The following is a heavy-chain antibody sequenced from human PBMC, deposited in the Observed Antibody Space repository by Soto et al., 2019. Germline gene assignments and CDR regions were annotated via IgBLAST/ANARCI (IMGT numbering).Heavy chain of an antibody. CDR1: GGSISSYY. J-gene: IGHJ6*03. V-gene: IGHV4-59*08. Sequence: SETLSLTCTVSGGSISSYYWSWIRQPPGKGLEWIGYIYYSGSTNYNPSLKSRVTISVDTSKNQFSLKLSSVTAADTAVYYCASLNFYYYMDVWGKGTTVTVSS. CDR3: ASLNFYYYMDV. CDR2: IYYSGST.